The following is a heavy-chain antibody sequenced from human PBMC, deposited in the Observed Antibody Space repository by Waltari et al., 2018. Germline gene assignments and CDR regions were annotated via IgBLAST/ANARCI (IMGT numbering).Heavy chain of an antibody. CDR1: GYTLTGYQ. Sequence: QVHLVQSGAEVKKPGASVKVSCKASGYTLTGYQIHWVRQAPGQGLEWMGWINPNSGGTNYAQNFQGRVTITRDTSIRTAYMELSRLRSDDTAMYYCARDLVVGSGDYWGQGTLVTVSS. D-gene: IGHD1-26*01. CDR3: ARDLVVGSGDY. V-gene: IGHV1-2*02. CDR2: INPNSGGT. J-gene: IGHJ4*02.